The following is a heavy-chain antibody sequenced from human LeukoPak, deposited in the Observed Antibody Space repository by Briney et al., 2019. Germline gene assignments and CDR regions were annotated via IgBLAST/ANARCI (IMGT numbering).Heavy chain of an antibody. CDR2: IRSSGSTI. CDR3: ARAQPSGWNPDC. Sequence: GGSLRLSCAASGFTFSSYEMNWVRQAPGKGLEWVSYIRSSGSTIYYADSVKGRSTISRDNAKASLYMQMNSLRAEDTAVYYCARAQPSGWNPDCWGQGTLVTVSS. D-gene: IGHD1-1*01. CDR1: GFTFSSYE. V-gene: IGHV3-48*03. J-gene: IGHJ4*02.